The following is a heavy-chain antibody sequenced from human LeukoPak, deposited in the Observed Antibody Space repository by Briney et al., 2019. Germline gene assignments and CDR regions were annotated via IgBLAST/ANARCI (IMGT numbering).Heavy chain of an antibody. Sequence: SETLSLTCTVSGGSISTYYWTWIRQPPGRGLEWIGYIYYSGSTNYNPSLKSRVTISVDTSKNQFSLKLTSVTAADTAVYYCAREYDILSNYDAFDIWGQGTMVTVSS. V-gene: IGHV4-59*01. J-gene: IGHJ3*02. CDR3: AREYDILSNYDAFDI. CDR2: IYYSGST. CDR1: GGSISTYY. D-gene: IGHD3-9*01.